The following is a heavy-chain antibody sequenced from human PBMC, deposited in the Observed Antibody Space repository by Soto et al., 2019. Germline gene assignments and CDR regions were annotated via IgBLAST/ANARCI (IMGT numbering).Heavy chain of an antibody. D-gene: IGHD1-26*01. CDR3: ARGDRGAFDL. CDR1: GFTFSYYW. Sequence: EVQLLESGGGLVQPGESLRLSCAASGFTFSYYWMHWVRQAPGMGLVWVSRIHSDGSSTNYADSVKGRFTISRDNARNTLYLQMNSLRGEDTAVYYCARGDRGAFDLWGQRTVLTVSS. J-gene: IGHJ3*01. V-gene: IGHV3-74*01. CDR2: IHSDGSST.